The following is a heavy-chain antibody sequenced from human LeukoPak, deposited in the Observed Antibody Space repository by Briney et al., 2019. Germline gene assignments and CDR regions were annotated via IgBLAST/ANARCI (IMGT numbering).Heavy chain of an antibody. CDR1: GFTFSSYG. Sequence: SGGSLRLSCSASGFTFSSYGMHWVRQAPGNGLDWVAVISNDGSKKYYADSVKGRFTISRDNSKNTLSLQVSSLRTEDTAVYYCAKDRYGYAFEYSDSWGQGTLVTVSS. D-gene: IGHD5-18*01. CDR3: AKDRYGYAFEYSDS. V-gene: IGHV3-30*18. J-gene: IGHJ4*02. CDR2: ISNDGSKK.